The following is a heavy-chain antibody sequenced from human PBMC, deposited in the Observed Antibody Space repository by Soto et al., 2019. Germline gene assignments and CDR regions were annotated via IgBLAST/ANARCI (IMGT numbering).Heavy chain of an antibody. J-gene: IGHJ3*02. D-gene: IGHD3-22*01. Sequence: QVQLQESGPGLVKPSQTLSLTCTVSGGSISSGGYYWSWIRQHPGKGLEWIGYIYYSGSTYYNPSLKSRVTLSVDTSKNQFSLKLSSVTAADTAVYYCARDPLGSSSGYYPGAFDIWGQGTMVTVSS. CDR3: ARDPLGSSSGYYPGAFDI. V-gene: IGHV4-31*03. CDR1: GGSISSGGYY. CDR2: IYYSGST.